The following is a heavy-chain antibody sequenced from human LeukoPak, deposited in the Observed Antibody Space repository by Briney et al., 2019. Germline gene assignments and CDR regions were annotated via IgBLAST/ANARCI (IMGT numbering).Heavy chain of an antibody. J-gene: IGHJ4*02. D-gene: IGHD1-7*01. CDR1: GFTFSSYA. Sequence: GGSLRLSCAASGFTFSSYAVSWVRQAPGKGLEWVSGISGSGGSTYYADSVKGRFTISRDNSKNTLYLQMNSLRAEDTAVYYCAKAIGTTKGGPENWGQGTLVTVSS. CDR2: ISGSGGST. V-gene: IGHV3-23*01. CDR3: AKAIGTTKGGPEN.